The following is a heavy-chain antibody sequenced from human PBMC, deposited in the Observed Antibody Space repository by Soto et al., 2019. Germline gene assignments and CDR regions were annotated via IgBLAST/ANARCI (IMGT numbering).Heavy chain of an antibody. V-gene: IGHV3-30*03. J-gene: IGHJ4*02. D-gene: IGHD3-22*01. CDR2: ISYDGSNK. Sequence: GGSLRLSCAASGFTFSSYVMHWVRQAPGKGLEWVAVISYDGSNKYYADSVKGRFTISRDNSKNTLYLQMNSLRAEDTAVYYCATTQMRGIYDSSGYYQLFDYWGQGTLVTVSS. CDR3: ATTQMRGIYDSSGYYQLFDY. CDR1: GFTFSSYV.